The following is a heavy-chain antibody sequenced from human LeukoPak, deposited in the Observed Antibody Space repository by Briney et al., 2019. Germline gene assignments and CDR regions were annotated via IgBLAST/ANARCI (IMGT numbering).Heavy chain of an antibody. Sequence: ASVKVSCKVSGYTLTELSMHWVRQAPGKGLEWMGGFEPEDGETIYAQKFQGRVTMTEDTSTDTAYMELSSLRSEDTAVYYCATGGPPNTSQPSRGWAYGYWGQGTLVTVSS. D-gene: IGHD3-16*01. CDR2: FEPEDGET. CDR1: GYTLTELS. J-gene: IGHJ4*02. CDR3: ATGGPPNTSQPSRGWAYGY. V-gene: IGHV1-24*01.